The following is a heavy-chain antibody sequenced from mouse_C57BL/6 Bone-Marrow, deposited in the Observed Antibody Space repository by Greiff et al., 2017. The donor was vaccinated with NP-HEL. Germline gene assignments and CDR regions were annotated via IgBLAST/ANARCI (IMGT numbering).Heavy chain of an antibody. CDR1: GYTFTSYG. Sequence: QVQLKQSGAELVRPGSSVKMSCKTSGYTFTSYGINWVKQRPGHGLEWIGEILPGSGSTNYNEKFKGKATFTADTSSNTAYMQLSSLTTEDSAIYYCARSWAGFAYWGQGTLVTVSA. CDR2: ILPGSGST. CDR3: ARSWAGFAY. V-gene: IGHV1-9*01. J-gene: IGHJ3*01.